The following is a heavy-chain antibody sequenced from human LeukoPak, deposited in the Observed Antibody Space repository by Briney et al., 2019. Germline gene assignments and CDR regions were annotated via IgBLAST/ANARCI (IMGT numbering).Heavy chain of an antibody. CDR2: ISSSSYI. D-gene: IGHD6-19*01. Sequence: PGGSLRLSCAASGFTFSSYSMNWVRQAPGKGLEWVSSISSSSYIYYADSVKGRFTISRDNAKNSLYLQMNSLRAEDTAVYYCASSGYSSGWYCDYWGQGTLVTVSS. CDR1: GFTFSSYS. V-gene: IGHV3-21*01. J-gene: IGHJ4*02. CDR3: ASSGYSSGWYCDY.